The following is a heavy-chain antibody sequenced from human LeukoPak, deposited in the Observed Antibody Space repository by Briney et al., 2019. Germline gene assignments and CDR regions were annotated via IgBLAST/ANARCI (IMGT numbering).Heavy chain of an antibody. J-gene: IGHJ4*02. V-gene: IGHV3-49*04. D-gene: IGHD1-1*01. CDR2: IRSKAYGETA. Sequence: GGSLRLSCAASGFTFNSYGMHWVRQAPGKGLEWVGFIRSKAYGETADYAASVKGRFTISRDDSKAIAYLQMNSLKTEDTAVYHCTRDRGAYNLYDYWGQGTLVTVSS. CDR1: GFTFNSYG. CDR3: TRDRGAYNLYDY.